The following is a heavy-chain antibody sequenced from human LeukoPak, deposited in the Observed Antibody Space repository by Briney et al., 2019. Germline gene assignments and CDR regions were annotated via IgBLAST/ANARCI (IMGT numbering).Heavy chain of an antibody. CDR3: ARDRSRDGYNLLDY. CDR1: GLTVSSNS. J-gene: IGHJ4*02. V-gene: IGHV3-66*03. CDR2: IYSGST. D-gene: IGHD5-24*01. Sequence: GGSLRLSCAASGLTVSSNSMSWVRQAPGKGLEWVSVIYSGSTYYADSVKGRFTISRDNSKNTLYLQMNSLRAEDTAVYYCARDRSRDGYNLLDYWGQGTLVTVSS.